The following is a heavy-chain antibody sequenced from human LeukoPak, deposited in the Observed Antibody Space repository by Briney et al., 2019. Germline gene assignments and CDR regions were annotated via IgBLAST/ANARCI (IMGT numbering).Heavy chain of an antibody. Sequence: SETLSLTCTVSGGSISNYYWSWIRQPAGKGLEWIGRFYSSGGYNYNPSLKSRVTMSVDTSKNQFSLRLSSVTAADTAVYYCARLFPAAGTPYYYIMDVWGQGTTVTVSS. D-gene: IGHD6-13*01. CDR1: GGSISNYY. V-gene: IGHV4-4*07. J-gene: IGHJ6*02. CDR3: ARLFPAAGTPYYYIMDV. CDR2: FYSSGGY.